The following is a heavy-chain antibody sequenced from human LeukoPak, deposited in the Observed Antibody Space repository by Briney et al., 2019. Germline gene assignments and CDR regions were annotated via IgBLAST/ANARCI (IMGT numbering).Heavy chain of an antibody. D-gene: IGHD3-22*01. CDR1: GFTFSNAW. V-gene: IGHV3-15*01. J-gene: IGHJ3*02. CDR3: TTDYTLIDAFDI. Sequence: GGSLRLSCAASGFTFSNAWMSWVRQPPGKGLEWVGRIKSKTDAGTTDFAAPVKGRFTISRDDSKNTLYLQMNSLKTEDTAVYYCTTDYTLIDAFDIWGQGTMVTVSS. CDR2: IKSKTDAGTT.